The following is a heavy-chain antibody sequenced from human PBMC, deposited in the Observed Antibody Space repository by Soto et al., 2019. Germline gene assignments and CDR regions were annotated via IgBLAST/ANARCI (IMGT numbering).Heavy chain of an antibody. CDR3: ARDPGGHYCTSMSCLYFFDH. D-gene: IGHD2-2*01. Sequence: EVQLLESGGALVQPGGSLRLSCAASGFTFSNHAMNWVRQAPGKGLEWVSTISDSGSTYYADSVKGRFTISRDNSKNTLYLQMNSLRAEDTAVYYCARDPGGHYCTSMSCLYFFDHWGQGTLVIVSS. J-gene: IGHJ4*02. V-gene: IGHV3-23*01. CDR2: ISDSGST. CDR1: GFTFSNHA.